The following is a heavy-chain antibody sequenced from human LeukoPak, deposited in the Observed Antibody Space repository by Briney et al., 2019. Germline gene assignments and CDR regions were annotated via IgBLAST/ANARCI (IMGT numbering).Heavy chain of an antibody. V-gene: IGHV3-21*01. CDR2: ISRSSSYI. Sequence: GGSLRLSFAASGFTFSSYSMNWVRQAPGKGLEWVSSISRSSSYIYYADSVKGRFTISRDNAKNSLYLQMNSLRAEDTAVYYCVPDNTFDWLLFHKSYYFDYWGQGTLVTVSS. D-gene: IGHD3-9*01. J-gene: IGHJ4*02. CDR1: GFTFSSYS. CDR3: VPDNTFDWLLFHKSYYFDY.